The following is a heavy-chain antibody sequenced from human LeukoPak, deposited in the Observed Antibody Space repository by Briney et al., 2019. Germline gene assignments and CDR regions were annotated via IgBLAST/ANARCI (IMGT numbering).Heavy chain of an antibody. J-gene: IGHJ5*02. D-gene: IGHD2-2*01. CDR2: ISGSGGRT. CDR3: AKEVVPAAITWFDP. V-gene: IGHV3-23*01. Sequence: GGSLRLSCAASGLTFRNYNMNWVRQAPGKGLEWVSAISGSGGRTYYADSVKGRFTISRDNSKNTLYLQMNSLRAEDTAVYYCAKEVVPAAITWFDPWGQGTLVTVSS. CDR1: GLTFRNYN.